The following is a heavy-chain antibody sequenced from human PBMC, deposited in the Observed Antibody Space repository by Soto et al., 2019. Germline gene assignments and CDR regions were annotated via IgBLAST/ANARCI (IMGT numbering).Heavy chain of an antibody. CDR3: ARRWGGTFDY. Sequence: PSETLSLTCTVSGGSIRSGDYYWSWIRQHPGKGLEWIGYIYYSGSTYYNSSLKSRVTISGDMSKNQFSLKLSPVTAADTAVYYCARRWGGTFDYWGQGTLVTVSS. CDR2: IYYSGST. CDR1: GGSIRSGDYY. V-gene: IGHV4-31*03. J-gene: IGHJ4*02. D-gene: IGHD2-21*01.